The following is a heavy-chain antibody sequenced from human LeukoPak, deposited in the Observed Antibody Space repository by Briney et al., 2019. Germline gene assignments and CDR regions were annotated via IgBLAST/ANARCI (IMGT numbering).Heavy chain of an antibody. V-gene: IGHV1-18*01. Sequence: ASVKVSCKASGYIFTSHGLSWVRQAPGQGLEWLGWVSPYNGDTNYAQKLQGRVTMTTDTFKSTAYMELRSLKFDDAAVYYCARNVRGAGGVVYYMDLWGKGTTVTISS. J-gene: IGHJ6*03. CDR2: VSPYNGDT. D-gene: IGHD3-10*02. CDR1: GYIFTSHG. CDR3: ARNVRGAGGVVYYMDL.